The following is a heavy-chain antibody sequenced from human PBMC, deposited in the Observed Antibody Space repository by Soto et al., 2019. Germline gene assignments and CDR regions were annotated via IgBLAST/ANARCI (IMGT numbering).Heavy chain of an antibody. CDR1: GGSISSSNW. CDR2: IYHSGST. D-gene: IGHD3-22*01. J-gene: IGHJ5*02. Sequence: SETLSLTCAVSGGSISSSNWWSWVRQPPGKGLEWIGEIYHSGSTNYNPSPKSRVTISVDKSKNQFSLKLSSVTAADTAVYYCASLTYYYDINPWGQGTLVTVSS. CDR3: ASLTYYYDINP. V-gene: IGHV4-4*02.